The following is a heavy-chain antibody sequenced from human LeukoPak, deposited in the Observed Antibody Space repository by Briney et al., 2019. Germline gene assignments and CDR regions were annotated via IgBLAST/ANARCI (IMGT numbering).Heavy chain of an antibody. CDR3: ARDQLVGNYYYYGVDV. CDR1: GYTFTSYG. D-gene: IGHD6-13*01. CDR2: ISAYNGNT. Sequence: GASVKVSCKASGYTFTSYGISWVRQAPGQGLEWMGWISAYNGNTNYAQKLQGRVTMTTDTSTSTAYMELRSLRSDDTAVYYCARDQLVGNYYYYGVDVWGQGTTVTVSS. V-gene: IGHV1-18*01. J-gene: IGHJ6*02.